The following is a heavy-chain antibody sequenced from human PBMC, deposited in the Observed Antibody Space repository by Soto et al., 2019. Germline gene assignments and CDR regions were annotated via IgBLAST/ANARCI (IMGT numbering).Heavy chain of an antibody. Sequence: SVKFSLKASGDTFSSYSITWVRQAPGQGLDCIGGIIPVFGSANYAQKFQGRVTITADESTSTAYMELSSLRSEETAVYYCAADGVYSPLDYWGHGTLDTVSS. V-gene: IGHV1-69*13. D-gene: IGHD2-15*01. CDR3: AADGVYSPLDY. CDR2: IIPVFGSA. J-gene: IGHJ4*01. CDR1: GDTFSSYS.